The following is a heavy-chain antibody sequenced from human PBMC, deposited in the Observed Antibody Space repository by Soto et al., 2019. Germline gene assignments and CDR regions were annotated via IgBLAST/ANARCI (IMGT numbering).Heavy chain of an antibody. CDR3: AKDAVPYNGKWDWFDS. CDR2: IGGGGTDT. Sequence: DVQLLESGGGLVQPGGSLTLSCAASRFTFSDFAMSWVRQAPGKGLEWVSSIGGGGTDTYYADSVKCRFTISRDNSKNTLYLQMDSLRDEDTAVYYCAKDAVPYNGKWDWFDSWGQGTLVTASS. CDR1: RFTFSDFA. D-gene: IGHD1-26*01. V-gene: IGHV3-23*01. J-gene: IGHJ5*01.